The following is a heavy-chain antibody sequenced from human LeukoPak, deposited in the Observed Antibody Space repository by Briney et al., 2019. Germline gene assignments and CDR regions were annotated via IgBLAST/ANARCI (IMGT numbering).Heavy chain of an antibody. V-gene: IGHV4-59*01. CDR3: ARDLKIGYNSGWYSFDY. CDR1: GGSINSYY. Sequence: SETLSLTCTVSGGSINSYYWGWIRQPPGKGLEWIGYIYYSGSTNYNPSLKSRVTMSVDTSKNQFSLKLTSVTAADTAVYYCARDLKIGYNSGWYSFDYWGQGTLVTVSS. J-gene: IGHJ4*02. CDR2: IYYSGST. D-gene: IGHD6-19*01.